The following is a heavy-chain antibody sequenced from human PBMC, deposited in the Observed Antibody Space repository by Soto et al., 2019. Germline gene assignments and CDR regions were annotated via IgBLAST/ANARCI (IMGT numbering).Heavy chain of an antibody. CDR3: ARVRGGGSYRAEYFQH. CDR1: GGTFSSYA. Sequence: SVKVSCKASGGTFSSYAISWVRQAPGQGLEWMGGIIPIFGTANYAQKFQGRVTITADESTSTAYMELSSLRSEDTAVYYCARVRGGGSYRAEYFQHWGQGTLVTVYS. V-gene: IGHV1-69*13. D-gene: IGHD1-26*01. J-gene: IGHJ1*01. CDR2: IIPIFGTA.